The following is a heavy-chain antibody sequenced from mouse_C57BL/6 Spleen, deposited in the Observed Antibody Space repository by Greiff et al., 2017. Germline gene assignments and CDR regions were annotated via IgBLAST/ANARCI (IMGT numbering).Heavy chain of an antibody. CDR3: ARTIEGWYFDV. Sequence: EVHLVESGGDLVKPGGSLKLSCAASGFSFSSYGMSWVRQTPDKRLEWVGTISSGGSYTYYPDSVKGRFTISRDNAKNTLYLQMISLKSEDTAMYDCARTIEGWYFDVWGTGTTVTVSS. V-gene: IGHV5-6*01. J-gene: IGHJ1*03. CDR1: GFSFSSYG. CDR2: ISSGGSYT.